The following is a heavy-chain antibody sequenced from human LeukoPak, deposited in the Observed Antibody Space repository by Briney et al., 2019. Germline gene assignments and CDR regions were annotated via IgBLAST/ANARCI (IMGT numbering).Heavy chain of an antibody. J-gene: IGHJ4*02. D-gene: IGHD5-12*01. CDR1: VGSISSSSYY. Sequence: SETLSLTCTVSVGSISSSSYYWGWIRQPPGKGLEWIGSIYYSGSTYYNPSLKSRVTISVDTSKNQFSLKLSSVTAADTAVYYCARQLSGYAPGWGQGTLVTVSS. V-gene: IGHV4-39*01. CDR3: ARQLSGYAPG. CDR2: IYYSGST.